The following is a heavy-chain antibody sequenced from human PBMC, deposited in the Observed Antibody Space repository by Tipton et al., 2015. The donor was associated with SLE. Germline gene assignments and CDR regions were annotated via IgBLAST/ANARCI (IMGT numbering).Heavy chain of an antibody. Sequence: TLSLTCNVSGGSITSHYWSWIRQPPGKGLEWIGYIYYSGSPNYNPSLKSRVTMSLDTSKNQFSLKLSSVTAADTAVYYCASAGHMTRGVRNPFDMWGQGTMVTVSS. CDR1: GGSITSHY. V-gene: IGHV4-59*11. CDR2: IYYSGSP. J-gene: IGHJ3*02. D-gene: IGHD3-10*01. CDR3: ASAGHMTRGVRNPFDM.